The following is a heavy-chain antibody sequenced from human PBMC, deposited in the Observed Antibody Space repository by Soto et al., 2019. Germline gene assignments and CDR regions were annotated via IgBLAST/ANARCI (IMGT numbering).Heavy chain of an antibody. J-gene: IGHJ6*02. CDR1: GFTFSSYS. D-gene: IGHD3-10*01. V-gene: IGHV3-21*01. CDR2: ISSSSSYI. Sequence: PGGSLRLSCAASGFTFSSYSMNWVRQAPGKGLEWVSSISSSSSYIYYAGSVKGRFTISRDNAKNSLYLQMNSLRAEDTAVYYCARDMDYYGSGNPNPYGMDVWGQGTTVTVSS. CDR3: ARDMDYYGSGNPNPYGMDV.